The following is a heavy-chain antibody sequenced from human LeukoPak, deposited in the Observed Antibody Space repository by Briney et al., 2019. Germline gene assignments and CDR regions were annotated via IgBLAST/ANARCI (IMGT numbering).Heavy chain of an antibody. V-gene: IGHV3-48*03. D-gene: IGHD3-3*01. J-gene: IGHJ4*02. CDR2: ISSSGSTI. Sequence: GGSLRLSCAASGFTFSSYEMNWVRQAPGKGLEWVSYISSSGSTIYYADSVKGRFTISRDNAKNSLYLQMNSLRAEDTALYYCARGGRGYSLRWGYWGQGTLVTVSS. CDR1: GFTFSSYE. CDR3: ARGGRGYSLRWGY.